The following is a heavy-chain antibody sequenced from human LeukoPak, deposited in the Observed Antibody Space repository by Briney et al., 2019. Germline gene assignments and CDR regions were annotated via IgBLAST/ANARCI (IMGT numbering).Heavy chain of an antibody. D-gene: IGHD5-12*01. CDR2: VYHTGST. Sequence: SETLSLTCTVFGGSISSSSYYWGWIRQPPGKGLEWIGSVYHTGSTYYNPSLKSRVTISVDTSKNQFSLKLSSVTAADTAVYYCARGIQSGFLGYWGQGTLVTVSS. V-gene: IGHV4-39*07. J-gene: IGHJ4*02. CDR3: ARGIQSGFLGY. CDR1: GGSISSSSYY.